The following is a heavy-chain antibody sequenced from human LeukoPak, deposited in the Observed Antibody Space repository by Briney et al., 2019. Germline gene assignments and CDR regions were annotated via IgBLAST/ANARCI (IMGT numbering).Heavy chain of an antibody. CDR1: GGSFSGYY. J-gene: IGHJ5*02. CDR2: INHSGST. D-gene: IGHD6-13*01. CDR3: ARVSLAAAGTDWFDP. Sequence: SETLSLTCAVYGGSFSGYYWSWIRQPPGKGLEWIGEINHSGSTNYNPSLKSRVTISVDTSKNQFSLKLSSVTAADTAVYYCARVSLAAAGTDWFDPWGQGTLVTVPS. V-gene: IGHV4-34*01.